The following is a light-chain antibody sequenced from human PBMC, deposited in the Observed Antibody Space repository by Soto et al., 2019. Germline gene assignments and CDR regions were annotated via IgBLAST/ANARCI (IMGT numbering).Light chain of an antibody. V-gene: IGKV1-5*01. J-gene: IGKJ4*01. CDR1: QSISNW. Sequence: DIQMTQAPSTLSAFFGDRVTITCRASQSISNWLAWYQQKPGKAPKLLIYDASSLESGVPSRFSGSGSGTEFTLTISSLQPDDFATYYCQQYNSYSPLTFGGGTKVDI. CDR3: QQYNSYSPLT. CDR2: DAS.